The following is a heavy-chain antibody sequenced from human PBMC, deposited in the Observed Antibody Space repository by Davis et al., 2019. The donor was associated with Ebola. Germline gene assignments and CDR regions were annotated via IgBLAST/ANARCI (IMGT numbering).Heavy chain of an antibody. CDR1: GFTVSSNY. J-gene: IGHJ4*02. Sequence: GESLKISCASSGFTVSSNYMSWVRQAPGKGLEWVSVIYSGGSTYYADSVKGRFTISRDNSKNTLYLQMNSLRAEDTAVYYCARDVGDNFDYWGQGTLVTVSS. V-gene: IGHV3-53*01. CDR3: ARDVGDNFDY. CDR2: IYSGGST. D-gene: IGHD3-3*01.